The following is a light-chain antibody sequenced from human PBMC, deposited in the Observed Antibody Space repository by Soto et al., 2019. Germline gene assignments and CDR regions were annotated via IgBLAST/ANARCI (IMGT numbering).Light chain of an antibody. CDR3: QQRSNLDT. CDR1: QSVSSY. V-gene: IGKV3-11*01. CDR2: DAS. J-gene: IGKJ2*01. Sequence: EIVLTQSPATLYLSPGERATLSSRASQSVSSYLAWYQQKPGQAPRLLIYDASNRATGIPARFSGSGSGTDFTLTISILEPEDFAVYYCQQRSNLDTFGQGTKLEIE.